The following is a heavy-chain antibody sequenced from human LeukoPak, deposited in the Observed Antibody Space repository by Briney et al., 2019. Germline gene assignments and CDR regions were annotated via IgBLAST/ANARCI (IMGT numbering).Heavy chain of an antibody. D-gene: IGHD6-19*01. Sequence: PSETLSLTCAVYGGSFSGYYWSWIRQPPGKGLEWIGEINHSGSTNYNPSLKSRVTISVDTSKNQFSLKLSSVTAADTAVYYCARGRTSGWGIAVAGYFDYWGQGTLVTVSS. V-gene: IGHV4-34*01. CDR2: INHSGST. J-gene: IGHJ4*02. CDR3: ARGRTSGWGIAVAGYFDY. CDR1: GGSFSGYY.